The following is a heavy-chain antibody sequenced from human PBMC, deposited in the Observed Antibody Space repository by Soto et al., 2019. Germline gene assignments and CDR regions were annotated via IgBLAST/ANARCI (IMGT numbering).Heavy chain of an antibody. D-gene: IGHD2-15*01. CDR1: GYTFTSYA. CDR2: INAGNGNT. J-gene: IGHJ6*03. CDR3: ARDYCSGGSCYPVPNYYMDD. V-gene: IGHV1-3*01. Sequence: ASVQVSYKASGYTFTSYAMHWVRQAPGQRLEWMGWINAGNGNTKYSQKFQGRVTITSDTSASTAYMEQRSLRSEDTAVYYCARDYCSGGSCYPVPNYYMDDWGKGTTVTVSS.